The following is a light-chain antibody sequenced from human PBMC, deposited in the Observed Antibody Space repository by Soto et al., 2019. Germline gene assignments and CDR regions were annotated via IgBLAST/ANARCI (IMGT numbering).Light chain of an antibody. CDR1: SSDVGGYNY. CDR2: DVS. CDR3: SSYTSSAFVV. J-gene: IGLJ2*01. V-gene: IGLV2-14*01. Sequence: QSALTQPASVSGSPGQSITISCTGTSSDVGGYNYVSWYQQHPGKAPQLMISDVSNRPSGVSNRFSGSKSGNTASLTISGLQAEDEADYYCSSYTSSAFVVFGGGTKLTVL.